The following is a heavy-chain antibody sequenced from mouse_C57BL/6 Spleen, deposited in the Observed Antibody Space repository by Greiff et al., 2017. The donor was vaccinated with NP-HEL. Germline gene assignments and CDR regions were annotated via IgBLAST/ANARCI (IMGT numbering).Heavy chain of an antibody. CDR3: ARVTAGYDDYGRGYFDV. D-gene: IGHD2-4*01. CDR2: INYDGSST. V-gene: IGHV5-16*01. J-gene: IGHJ1*03. CDR1: GFTFSDYY. Sequence: EVMLVESEGGLVQPGSSMKLSCTASGFTFSDYYMAWVRQVPEKGLEWVANINYDGSSTYYLDSLKSRFIISRDNAKSILYLQMSSLKSEDTATYYCARVTAGYDDYGRGYFDVWGTGTTVTVSS.